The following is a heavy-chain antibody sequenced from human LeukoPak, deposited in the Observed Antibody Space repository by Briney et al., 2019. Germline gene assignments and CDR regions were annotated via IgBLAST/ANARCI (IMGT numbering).Heavy chain of an antibody. D-gene: IGHD7-27*01. Sequence: GGSLRLSCAASGFTFSTYTMYWVRHPPGKRLEWVSIIGSSGGGIHYADSVRGRFTISRDNSKNALYLQMNSLRVEDTAVYYCAIDPNWGTHSWGQGVLVTVSS. V-gene: IGHV3-23*01. CDR2: IGSSGGGI. J-gene: IGHJ4*02. CDR1: GFTFSTYT. CDR3: AIDPNWGTHS.